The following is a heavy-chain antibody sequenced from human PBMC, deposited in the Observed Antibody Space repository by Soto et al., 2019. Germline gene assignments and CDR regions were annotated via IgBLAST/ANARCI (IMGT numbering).Heavy chain of an antibody. V-gene: IGHV3-33*01. Sequence: PXGSLRLSCSASGFTFSSYGMHWVRQAPGKGLEWVAVIWYDGSNKYYADSVKGRFTISRDNSKNTLYLQMNSLRAEDTAVYYCARESRGSGWYHWFDPWGQGTLVTVSS. CDR3: ARESRGSGWYHWFDP. J-gene: IGHJ5*02. CDR2: IWYDGSNK. D-gene: IGHD6-19*01. CDR1: GFTFSSYG.